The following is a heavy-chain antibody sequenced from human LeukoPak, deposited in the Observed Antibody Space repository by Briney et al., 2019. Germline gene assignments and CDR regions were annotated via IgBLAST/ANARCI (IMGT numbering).Heavy chain of an antibody. V-gene: IGHV3-30*04. CDR1: GFTFSSYV. Sequence: GGSLRLSCAASGFTFSSYVLHWVRQGPGKGLEWVAVISDDGTSKFYADSVKGRFTIFRDNSKNTLFLQINSLRPEDTAMYYCARVDDLDAFDIWGQGTLVTVSS. CDR3: ARVDDLDAFDI. D-gene: IGHD2-2*03. J-gene: IGHJ3*02. CDR2: ISDDGTSK.